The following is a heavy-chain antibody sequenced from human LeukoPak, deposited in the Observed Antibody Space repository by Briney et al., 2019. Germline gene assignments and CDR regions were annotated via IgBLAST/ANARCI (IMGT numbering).Heavy chain of an antibody. D-gene: IGHD3-10*01. V-gene: IGHV4-61*02. CDR2: IYTSGST. Sequence: SETLSLTCTVSGGSISSGSYYWSWIRQPAGKGLEWIRRIYTSGSTNYNPSLKSRVTISVDTSKNQFSLKLSSVTAADTAVYYCARDLYYYGSGSYVGLDYWGQGTLVTVSS. CDR1: GGSISSGSYY. CDR3: ARDLYYYGSGSYVGLDY. J-gene: IGHJ4*02.